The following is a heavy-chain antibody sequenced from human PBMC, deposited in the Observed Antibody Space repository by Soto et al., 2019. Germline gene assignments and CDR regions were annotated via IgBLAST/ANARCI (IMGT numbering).Heavy chain of an antibody. CDR3: ARHLHPTTGYCPSTSCYHFDY. Sequence: PSETLSLTCTVSGDSISSSRYYWGWVRQPPGQGLEWIGSIYYRGSTYYSPSLKSRVTISVDTSKNQFSLKLSSVTAADTALYYCARHLHPTTGYCPSTSCYHFDYWGQGTLVTVSS. J-gene: IGHJ4*02. CDR1: GDSISSSRYY. CDR2: IYYRGST. D-gene: IGHD2-2*01. V-gene: IGHV4-39*01.